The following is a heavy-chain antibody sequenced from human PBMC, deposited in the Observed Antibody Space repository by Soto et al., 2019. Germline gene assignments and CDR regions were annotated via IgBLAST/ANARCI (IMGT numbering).Heavy chain of an antibody. Sequence: QVQLVESGGGVVQPGRSLRLSCAASGFTFSSYAMHWVRQAPGKGLEWVAGISYDGSNKYYADSVKGRFTISRDNSKNTLYLQMNSRRAEDTAVYYCAGHSRVEIVAFDYWGQGTLVTVSS. D-gene: IGHD3-22*01. V-gene: IGHV3-30-3*01. J-gene: IGHJ4*02. CDR1: GFTFSSYA. CDR2: ISYDGSNK. CDR3: AGHSRVEIVAFDY.